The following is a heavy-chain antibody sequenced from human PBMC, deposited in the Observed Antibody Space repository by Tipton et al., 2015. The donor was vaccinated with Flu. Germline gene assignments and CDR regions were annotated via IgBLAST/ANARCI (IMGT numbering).Heavy chain of an antibody. D-gene: IGHD1-26*01. V-gene: IGHV4-31*03. CDR1: GDSMSNGGYY. Sequence: TLSLTCTVSGDSMSNGGYYWTWIRQRPGKGLEWIGYIYYSGRSLYNPSLNSRLTISVDKSQNQFSLKLTSVTAADTAVYYCARRRLGPTRDVFDVWGQGTMVTVSS. CDR2: IYYSGRS. J-gene: IGHJ3*01. CDR3: ARRRLGPTRDVFDV.